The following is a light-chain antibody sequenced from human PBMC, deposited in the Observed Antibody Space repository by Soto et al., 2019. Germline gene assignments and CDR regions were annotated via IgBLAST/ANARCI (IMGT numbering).Light chain of an antibody. J-gene: IGKJ4*01. CDR3: QKSDNPQLT. V-gene: IGKV1-33*01. Sequence: PSPSSLSSVSRVRLTTTREASQDISNYLHWYQKKPGQAXKXXXYDESTSETGVHSRLSASGSAKDFNLNISLMQPEDIVTYYCQKSDNPQLTVGRGTKVDI. CDR1: QDISNY. CDR2: DES.